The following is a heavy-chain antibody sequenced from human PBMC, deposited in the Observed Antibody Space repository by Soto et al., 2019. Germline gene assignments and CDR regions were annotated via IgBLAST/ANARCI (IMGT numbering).Heavy chain of an antibody. D-gene: IGHD3-3*01. Sequence: EVQLLESGGGLVQPGGSLRLSCAASGFTFSSYAMSWVRQAPGKGLEWVSAIRGGGGNTYYADSVKGRFTISRDNSKNTLYLQMNSLRAEDTAVYYCAKDLSSLPFWRGYGDYWGQGTLVTVSS. CDR3: AKDLSSLPFWRGYGDY. J-gene: IGHJ4*02. CDR1: GFTFSSYA. V-gene: IGHV3-23*01. CDR2: IRGGGGNT.